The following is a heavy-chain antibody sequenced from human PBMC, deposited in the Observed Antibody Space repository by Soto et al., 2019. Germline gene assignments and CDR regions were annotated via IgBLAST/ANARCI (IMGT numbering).Heavy chain of an antibody. V-gene: IGHV3-66*01. D-gene: IGHD3-22*01. CDR2: IYSGGST. CDR1: GFTVSSNY. J-gene: IGHJ4*02. CDR3: ARGPVVVITYCDY. Sequence: EVQLVESGGGLVQPGGSLRLSCAASGFTVSSNYMSWVRQAPGKGLEWVSVIYSGGSTYYADSVKGRFTISRDNSKNTLYLQMNSLRAEDTAVYYCARGPVVVITYCDYWGQGTLVTVSS.